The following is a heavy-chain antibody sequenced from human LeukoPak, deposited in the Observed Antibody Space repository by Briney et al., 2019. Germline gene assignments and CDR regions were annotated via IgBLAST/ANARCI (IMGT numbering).Heavy chain of an antibody. V-gene: IGHV3-64D*09. D-gene: IGHD2-2*01. CDR2: ISSNGGST. CDR1: GFTFSYYA. CDR3: VRTYGYCSSTSCYVFDY. J-gene: IGHJ4*02. Sequence: GGSLRLSCSASGFTFSYYAMHWVRQAPGQGLAYVSAISSNGGSTYYADSVKGRFTISRDNSKNTLYLQMSSLRAEDTAVYYCVRTYGYCSSTSCYVFDYWGQGTLVTVSS.